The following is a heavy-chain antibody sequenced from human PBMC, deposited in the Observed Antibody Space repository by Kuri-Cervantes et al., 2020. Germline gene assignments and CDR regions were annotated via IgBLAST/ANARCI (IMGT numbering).Heavy chain of an antibody. V-gene: IGHV3-7*01. CDR1: GFTFTSYW. D-gene: IGHD6-13*01. Sequence: GESLKISCAASGFTFTSYWMSWVRQAPGKGLEWVANIKQDGSEKYYVASVKGRFTISRDNAKNSLYLQMNSLRAEDTAVYFCARTIADSGAYWGQGTLVTVSS. CDR2: IKQDGSEK. J-gene: IGHJ4*02. CDR3: ARTIADSGAY.